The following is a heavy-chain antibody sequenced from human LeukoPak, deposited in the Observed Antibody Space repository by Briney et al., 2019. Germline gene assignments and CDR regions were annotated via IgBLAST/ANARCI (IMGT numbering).Heavy chain of an antibody. J-gene: IGHJ4*02. V-gene: IGHV3-23*01. Sequence: PGGSLRLSCAASGFTFSSYAMSWVRQAPGKGLEWVSAISGSGGSTYYADSVKGRITISRDNFKNTLYLQMNSLRAEDTAVYYCAKVTAPHFDYWGQGTLVTVSS. CDR1: GFTFSSYA. CDR2: ISGSGGST. CDR3: AKVTAPHFDY.